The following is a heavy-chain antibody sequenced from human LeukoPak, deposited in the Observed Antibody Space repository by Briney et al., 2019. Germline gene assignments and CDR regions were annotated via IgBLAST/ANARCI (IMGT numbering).Heavy chain of an antibody. Sequence: GGSLRLSCAASGFTFSGYAMSWVRQAPGKGLEWVSAISGSGGSTYYADSVKGRFTISRDNSKNTLYLQMNSLRAEDTAVYYCAKDRGNYYDSSGYSFWGQGTLVTVSS. J-gene: IGHJ4*02. CDR3: AKDRGNYYDSSGYSF. CDR2: ISGSGGST. V-gene: IGHV3-23*01. D-gene: IGHD3-22*01. CDR1: GFTFSGYA.